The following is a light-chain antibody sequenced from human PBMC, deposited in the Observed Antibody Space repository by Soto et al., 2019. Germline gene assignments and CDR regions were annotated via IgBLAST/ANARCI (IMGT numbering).Light chain of an antibody. V-gene: IGKV1-5*03. J-gene: IGKJ2*01. CDR3: QKYNSYSYT. CDR2: KAP. CDR1: PSISSR. Sequence: IQLTQSPATMSATVGDRVTITCRASPSISSRLAWYQKKPGKAPKLLIYKAPSLESGVPSRFSGSGSGTEFTLTISSLQPEDVATYYCQKYNSYSYTFGQGTKLEIK.